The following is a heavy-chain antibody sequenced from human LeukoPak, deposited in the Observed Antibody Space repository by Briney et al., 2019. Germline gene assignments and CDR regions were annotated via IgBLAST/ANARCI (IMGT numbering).Heavy chain of an antibody. CDR1: GITFEDYA. V-gene: IGHV3-66*01. Sequence: GGSLRLSCAASGITFEDYAMHWVRQAPGKGLEWVSVIYSGGSTKYADSVKGRFTISRDNSKNTLYLQMNSLRAEDTAVYYCARGLVGYCSGGSCNWGLFDYWGQGTLVTVSS. CDR2: IYSGGST. D-gene: IGHD2-15*01. CDR3: ARGLVGYCSGGSCNWGLFDY. J-gene: IGHJ4*02.